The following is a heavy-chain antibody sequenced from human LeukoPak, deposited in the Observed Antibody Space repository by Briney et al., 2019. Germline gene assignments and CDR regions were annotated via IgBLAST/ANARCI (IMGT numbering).Heavy chain of an antibody. CDR3: AREDGVAVPDY. CDR2: INRDGYST. CDR1: GFPFSSNW. J-gene: IGHJ4*02. D-gene: IGHD6-19*01. Sequence: GGSLRLSCAASGFPFSSNWMHWVRQAPGKGLVWVSRINRDGYSTSYADSVKGRFTTSRDNAKNTLYLQMNSLRVEDTAVYYCAREDGVAVPDYWGQGTLVTVSS. V-gene: IGHV3-74*01.